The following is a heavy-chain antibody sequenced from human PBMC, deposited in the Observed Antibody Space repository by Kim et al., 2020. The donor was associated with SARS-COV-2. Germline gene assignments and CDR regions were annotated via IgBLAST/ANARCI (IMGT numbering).Heavy chain of an antibody. D-gene: IGHD3-22*01. Sequence: DRGQGRSTISRDNAKNSVYLQMNSLRAEDTAVYYCARAYFYNSSGYYAFYYWGQGALVTVSS. J-gene: IGHJ4*02. V-gene: IGHV3-7*03. CDR3: ARAYFYNSSGYYAFYY.